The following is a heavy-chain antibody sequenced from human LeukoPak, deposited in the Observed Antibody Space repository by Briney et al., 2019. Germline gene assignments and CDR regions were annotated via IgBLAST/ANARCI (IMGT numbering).Heavy chain of an antibody. CDR1: GFTFSSYW. V-gene: IGHV3-7*01. D-gene: IGHD5-18*01. CDR2: IKEDGSEK. Sequence: GGSLRLSCAASGFTFSSYWMSWVRQAPGKGLEWVANIKEDGSEKYYVDSVKGRFTISRDNAKNPLYLQMNSLRAEDTAVYYCARGKVQLWLGGKVDYFDYWGQGTMVTVSS. J-gene: IGHJ4*02. CDR3: ARGKVQLWLGGKVDYFDY.